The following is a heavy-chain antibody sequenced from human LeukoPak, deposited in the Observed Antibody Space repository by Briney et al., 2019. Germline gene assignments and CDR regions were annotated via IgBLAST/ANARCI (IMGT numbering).Heavy chain of an antibody. V-gene: IGHV3-74*01. CDR3: ARAHSYYDFWSGYRGSTSDY. Sequence: GGSLRLSCAASGFTFSSYWMHWVRQAPGKGLVWVSRINSDGSSTSYADSVKGRFTISRDNAKNTLYLQMNSLRAEDTAVYYCARAHSYYDFWSGYRGSTSDYWGQGTLVTVSS. J-gene: IGHJ4*02. CDR1: GFTFSSYW. CDR2: INSDGSST. D-gene: IGHD3-3*01.